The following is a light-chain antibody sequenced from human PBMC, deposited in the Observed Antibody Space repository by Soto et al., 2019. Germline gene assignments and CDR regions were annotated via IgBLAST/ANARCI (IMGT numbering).Light chain of an antibody. CDR2: GVS. CDR3: QQSYTAVFT. J-gene: IGKJ3*01. Sequence: DIQMTQSPSSLSASVGDRVTITCRASQNIGNYLNWYQQKPGKVPSLLIYGVSSLQSGDLSRFSGSVFETDFTLTINDLQLEDVATYYYQQSYTAVFTFGPGTKVDIK. V-gene: IGKV1-39*01. CDR1: QNIGNY.